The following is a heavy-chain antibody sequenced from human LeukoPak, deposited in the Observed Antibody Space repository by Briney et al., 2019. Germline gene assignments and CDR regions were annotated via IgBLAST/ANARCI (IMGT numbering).Heavy chain of an antibody. CDR2: IYSGGST. CDR3: ARGAYGSGSYGDNWFDP. J-gene: IGHJ5*02. V-gene: IGHV3-66*01. CDR1: GLTVSSNY. Sequence: GGSLRLSCAASGLTVSSNYMNWVRQAPGKGLEWVSVIYSGGSTYYADSVKGRFTISRDNSKNTLYLQMNSLRAEDTAVYYCARGAYGSGSYGDNWFDPWGQGTLVTVPS. D-gene: IGHD3-10*01.